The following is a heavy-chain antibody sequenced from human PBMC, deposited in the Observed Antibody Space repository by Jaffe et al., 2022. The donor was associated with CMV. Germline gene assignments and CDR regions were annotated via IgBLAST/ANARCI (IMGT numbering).Heavy chain of an antibody. CDR3: ARGYSLEF. Sequence: EVQLVESGGGLVQPGGSLRLSCAASGFIFSNYWMSWVRQAPGKGLEWVANIKEDGSEKYSVDSVKGRFTISRDNAKNSLYLQMNSLRAEDTAMYYCARGYSLEFWGQGTLVTVSS. D-gene: IGHD5-18*01. CDR2: IKEDGSEK. J-gene: IGHJ4*02. CDR1: GFIFSNYW. V-gene: IGHV3-7*04.